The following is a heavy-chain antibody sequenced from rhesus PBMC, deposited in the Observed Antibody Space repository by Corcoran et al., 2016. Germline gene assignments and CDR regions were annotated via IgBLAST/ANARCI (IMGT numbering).Heavy chain of an antibody. D-gene: IGHD6-13*01. CDR1: GGSISSNY. V-gene: IGHV4-173*01. CDR3: ARVGYSSWSGYFDL. CDR2: ISGSGGST. J-gene: IGHJ2*01. Sequence: QLQLQESGPGLVKPSETLSLTCAVSGGSISSNYWSWIRQPPGKGLEWIERISGSGGSTDYNPSLKRRVTISTDPSKNQFSLKLSSVTAADTAVYYCARVGYSSWSGYFDLWGPGTPITISS.